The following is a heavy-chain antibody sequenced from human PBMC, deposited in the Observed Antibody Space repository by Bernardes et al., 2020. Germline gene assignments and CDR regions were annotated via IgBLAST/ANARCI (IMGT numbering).Heavy chain of an antibody. J-gene: IGHJ6*03. CDR3: ARTLVPNDPYYYYYYMDV. CDR1: GFTFSSYG. V-gene: IGHV3-33*01. Sequence: GGSLRLSCAASGFTFSSYGMHWVRQAPGKGLEWVAVIWYDGSNKYYADSVKGRFTISRDNSKNTLYLQMNSLRAEDTAVYYCARTLVPNDPYYYYYYMDVWGKGTTVTVSS. D-gene: IGHD1-1*01. CDR2: IWYDGSNK.